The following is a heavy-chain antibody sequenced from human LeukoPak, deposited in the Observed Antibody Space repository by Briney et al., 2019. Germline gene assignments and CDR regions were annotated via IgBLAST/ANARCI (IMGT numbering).Heavy chain of an antibody. CDR3: ARAFIYHFYMDV. V-gene: IGHV1-18*01. CDR1: GYTFTTYG. CDR2: ISGYNGNT. Sequence: ASVKVACKASGYTFTTYGISWVRQAPGQGLEWMGWISGYNGNTKYAQNMQARVTMTTDTSTSTAYMELWSLRSDDTAVYYCARAFIYHFYMDVWGKGTTVTVSS. J-gene: IGHJ6*03.